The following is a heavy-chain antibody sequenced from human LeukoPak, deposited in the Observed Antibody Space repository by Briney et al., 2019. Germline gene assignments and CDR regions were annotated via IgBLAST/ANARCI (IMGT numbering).Heavy chain of an antibody. J-gene: IGHJ4*02. CDR3: ARDFVVAGGSAFDY. D-gene: IGHD6-19*01. V-gene: IGHV1-3*01. Sequence: KFQGRVTITRDTSASTAYMELSSLRSEDTAVYYCARDFVVAGGSAFDYWGQGTLATVSS.